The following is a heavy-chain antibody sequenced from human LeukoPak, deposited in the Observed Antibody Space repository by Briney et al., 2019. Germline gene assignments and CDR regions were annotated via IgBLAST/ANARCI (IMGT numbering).Heavy chain of an antibody. CDR2: IRSKANSYAT. V-gene: IGHV3-73*01. CDR1: GLTFTNTW. J-gene: IGHJ6*03. Sequence: GGSLRLSCATSGLTFTNTWMSWVRQAPGKGLEWVGRIRSKANSYATAYAASVKGRFTVSRDDSKNTAYLQMNSLKTEDTAVYYCTRLIETGNYYYYYYMDVWGKGTTVTVSS. D-gene: IGHD1-1*01. CDR3: TRLIETGNYYYYYYMDV.